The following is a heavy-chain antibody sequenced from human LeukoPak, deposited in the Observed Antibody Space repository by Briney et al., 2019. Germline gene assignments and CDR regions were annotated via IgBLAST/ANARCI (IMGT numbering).Heavy chain of an antibody. V-gene: IGHV3-48*03. CDR2: ISSSGSTI. CDR3: ARDHCSSTSCFPSGTNYFDS. D-gene: IGHD2-2*01. Sequence: PGGSLRLSCAASGFTFSSYEMNWVRQAPGKGLEWVSYISSSGSTIYYADSVKGRFTISRDNAKNSLYLQMNSLRAEDTAVYYCARDHCSSTSCFPSGTNYFDSWGQGTPVTVSS. CDR1: GFTFSSYE. J-gene: IGHJ4*02.